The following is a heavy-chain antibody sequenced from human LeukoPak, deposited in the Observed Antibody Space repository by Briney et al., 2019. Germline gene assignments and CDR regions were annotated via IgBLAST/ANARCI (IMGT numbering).Heavy chain of an antibody. V-gene: IGHV4-59*12. D-gene: IGHD3-9*01. CDR1: GGSISSYY. CDR2: IYYSGST. CDR3: ARADYDILTGQTYNWFDP. Sequence: KPSETLSLTCTVSGGSISSYYWSWIRQPPGKGLEWIGYIYYSGSTYYNPSLKSRVTISVDTSKNQFSLKLSSVTAADTAVYYCARADYDILTGQTYNWFDPWGQGTLVTVSS. J-gene: IGHJ5*02.